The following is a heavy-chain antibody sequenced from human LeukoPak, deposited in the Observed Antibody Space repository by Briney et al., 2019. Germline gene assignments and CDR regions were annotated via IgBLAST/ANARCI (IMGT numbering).Heavy chain of an antibody. D-gene: IGHD3-16*02. Sequence: ASVKVSCKASGYTFTGYYMHWVRQAPGQGLEWMGWINPNSGGTNYAQKFQGRVTMTRDTSISTAYMELSRLRCDDTAVYYCARGYDYVWGSYRYRLSTGDAFDIWGQGTMVTVSS. V-gene: IGHV1-2*02. J-gene: IGHJ3*02. CDR1: GYTFTGYY. CDR2: INPNSGGT. CDR3: ARGYDYVWGSYRYRLSTGDAFDI.